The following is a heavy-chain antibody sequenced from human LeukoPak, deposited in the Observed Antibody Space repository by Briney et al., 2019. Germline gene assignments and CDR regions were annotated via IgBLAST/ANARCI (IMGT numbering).Heavy chain of an antibody. Sequence: SETLSLTCAVSGGSISSSNWWSWVRQPPGKGLEWIGEIYHSGSTNYNPSLKSRVTISVDTSKNQFSLRLSSVTAADTAVYYCARENSGSYGWFDPWGQGTLVTVSS. J-gene: IGHJ5*02. CDR3: ARENSGSYGWFDP. CDR2: IYHSGST. V-gene: IGHV4-4*02. D-gene: IGHD1-26*01. CDR1: GGSISSSNW.